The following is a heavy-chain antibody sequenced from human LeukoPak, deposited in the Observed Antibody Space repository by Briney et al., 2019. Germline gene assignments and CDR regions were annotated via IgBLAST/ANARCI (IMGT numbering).Heavy chain of an antibody. V-gene: IGHV3-33*01. Sequence: GGSLRLSCAASGFTFSSYGMHWVRQAPGKGLEWVAVIWYDGSNKYYADSVKGRFTISRDNSKNTLYLQMNSLRAEDTAVYYCARERLASPNWFDPWGQGTLVTVSS. CDR3: ARERLASPNWFDP. CDR1: GFTFSSYG. CDR2: IWYDGSNK. J-gene: IGHJ5*02. D-gene: IGHD6-25*01.